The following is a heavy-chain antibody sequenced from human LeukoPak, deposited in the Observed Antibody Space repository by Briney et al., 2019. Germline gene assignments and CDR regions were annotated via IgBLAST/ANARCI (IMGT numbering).Heavy chain of an antibody. V-gene: IGHV4-31*03. Sequence: SETLSLTCTVSGGSISSGGYYWSWIRQHPGKGLEWIWYIYYSGSTYYNPSLKSRVTISVDTSKNQFSLKLSSVTAADTAVYYCARVLRLLNWFDPWGQGTLVTVSS. D-gene: IGHD4-17*01. CDR1: GGSISSGGYY. CDR3: ARVLRLLNWFDP. J-gene: IGHJ5*02. CDR2: IYYSGST.